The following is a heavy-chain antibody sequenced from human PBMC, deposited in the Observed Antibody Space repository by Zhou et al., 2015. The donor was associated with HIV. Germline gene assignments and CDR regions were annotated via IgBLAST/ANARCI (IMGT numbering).Heavy chain of an antibody. CDR1: GGTFSSYA. D-gene: IGHD3-16*02. CDR3: AGGSTDIMITFGGVIRPPRY. V-gene: IGHV1-69*01. J-gene: IGHJ4*02. Sequence: QVQLVQSGAEVKKPGSSVKVSCKASGGTFSSYAISWVRQAPGQGLEWMGGIIPIFGTANYAQKFQGRVTITADESTSTAYMELSSLRSEDTAVYYCAGGSTDIMITFGGVIRPPRYWGQGTLVTVSS. CDR2: IIPIFGTA.